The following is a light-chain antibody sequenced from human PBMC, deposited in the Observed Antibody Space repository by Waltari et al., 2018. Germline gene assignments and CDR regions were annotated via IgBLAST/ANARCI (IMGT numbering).Light chain of an antibody. CDR2: GAS. CDR3: QQYGSSPWT. V-gene: IGKV3-20*01. J-gene: IGKJ1*01. Sequence: EIVLTQSPGTLSLSPGERATLSCRASQSVSSSYLAWYQQEPGQAPRLLIYGASSRATGIPDRFSGSGSGTDFTLTISRLEPEDFAGYYCQQYGSSPWTFGQGTKVEIE. CDR1: QSVSSSY.